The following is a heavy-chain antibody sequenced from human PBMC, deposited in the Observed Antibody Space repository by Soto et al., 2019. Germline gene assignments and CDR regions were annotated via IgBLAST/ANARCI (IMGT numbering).Heavy chain of an antibody. Sequence: EVQLVESGGGLVQPGGYLRLYCAASGFSFNTYEMNWVRQAPGKGLEWVSYISSSGSTIYYADSVKGRFTVSRDNGKNSLYLQMNSLRAEDTAVYYCAYGGSCDYWGQGTQVTVSS. CDR3: AYGGSCDY. CDR2: ISSSGSTI. V-gene: IGHV3-48*03. J-gene: IGHJ4*02. D-gene: IGHD1-26*01. CDR1: GFSFNTYE.